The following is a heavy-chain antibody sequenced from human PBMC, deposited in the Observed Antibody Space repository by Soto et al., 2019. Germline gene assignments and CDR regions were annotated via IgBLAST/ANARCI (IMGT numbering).Heavy chain of an antibody. CDR2: IYYSGST. CDR1: GGSISSGGYY. J-gene: IGHJ4*02. Sequence: TLSLTCTVSGGSISSGGYYWSWIRQHPGKGLEWIGYIYYSGSTYYNPSLKSRVTISVDTSKNQFSLKLSSVTAADTAVYYCARATSPGFSPPDYWGQGTLVTVSS. CDR3: ARATSPGFSPPDY. D-gene: IGHD3-3*01. V-gene: IGHV4-31*03.